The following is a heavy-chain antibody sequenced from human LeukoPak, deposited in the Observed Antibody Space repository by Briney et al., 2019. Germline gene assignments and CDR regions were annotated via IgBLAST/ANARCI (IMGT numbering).Heavy chain of an antibody. CDR2: INLSSSAI. CDR3: AREVYYGSGRRFDY. D-gene: IGHD3-10*01. Sequence: GGSLRLSCAASGFTLSSYAMSWVRQAPGKGLEWISYINLSSSAIYYADSVEGRFTISRDNGKNSLFLQMNSLRAEDTAVYYCAREVYYGSGRRFDYWGQGTLVTVSS. J-gene: IGHJ4*02. V-gene: IGHV3-48*01. CDR1: GFTLSSYA.